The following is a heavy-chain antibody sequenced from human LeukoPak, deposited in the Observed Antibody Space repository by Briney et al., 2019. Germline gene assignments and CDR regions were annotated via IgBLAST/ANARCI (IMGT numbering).Heavy chain of an antibody. CDR3: ARAIAARSHDAFDI. D-gene: IGHD6-6*01. CDR2: IYYSGST. CDR1: GGSISSSSYY. J-gene: IGHJ3*02. Sequence: SETLSLTCTVSGGSISSSSYYWGWLRQPPGTGLEWIGSIYYSGSTYYNPSLKSRVTISVDTSKNQFSLKLSSVTAADTAVYYCARAIAARSHDAFDIWGQGTMVTVSS. V-gene: IGHV4-39*07.